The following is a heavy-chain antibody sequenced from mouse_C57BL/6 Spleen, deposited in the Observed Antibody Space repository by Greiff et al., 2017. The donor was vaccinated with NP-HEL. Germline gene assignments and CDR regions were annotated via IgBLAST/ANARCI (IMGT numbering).Heavy chain of an antibody. D-gene: IGHD3-2*02. V-gene: IGHV1-80*01. Sequence: QVQLQQSGAELVKPGASVKISCKASGYAFSSYWMNWVKQRPGKGLEWIGQIYPGDGDTNYNGKFKGKATLTADKSSSTAYMQLSSLTSEDSAVYFCARGVLDSSGHEAYWGQGTLVTVSA. CDR3: ARGVLDSSGHEAY. CDR1: GYAFSSYW. J-gene: IGHJ3*01. CDR2: IYPGDGDT.